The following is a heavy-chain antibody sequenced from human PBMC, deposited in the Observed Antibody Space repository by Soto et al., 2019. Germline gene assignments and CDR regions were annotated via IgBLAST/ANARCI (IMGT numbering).Heavy chain of an antibody. V-gene: IGHV3-66*01. Sequence: EVQLVESGGGLVQPGGSLRLSCAASGFTVSRKYMNWVRQAPGKGLEWVSVLYSGGTTYYADSVKGRFIISRDNSKNTLYLQMNSLGAEDTAVYYGARGCGRDLGGAYCFDYWGQGTLVTVSS. CDR1: GFTVSRKY. J-gene: IGHJ4*02. CDR2: LYSGGTT. CDR3: ARGCGRDLGGAYCFDY. D-gene: IGHD3-16*01.